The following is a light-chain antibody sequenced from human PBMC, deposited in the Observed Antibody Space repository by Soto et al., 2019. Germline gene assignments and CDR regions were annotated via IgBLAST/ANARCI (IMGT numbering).Light chain of an antibody. CDR3: QQRSKWPVT. Sequence: EIVLTQSPATLSFSPGEEATLSCRASQSVSSYLAWYQQKPGQAPRLLIYDASNRATGIPARFSGSGSGTDFTLIISSLEPEDFAVYYCQQRSKWPVTFGLGTKVEV. CDR1: QSVSSY. V-gene: IGKV3-11*01. J-gene: IGKJ1*01. CDR2: DAS.